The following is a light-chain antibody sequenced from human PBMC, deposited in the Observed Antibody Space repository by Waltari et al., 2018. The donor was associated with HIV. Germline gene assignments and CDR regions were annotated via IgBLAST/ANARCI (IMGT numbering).Light chain of an antibody. CDR2: WAS. Sequence: DIVMTQSPDSLAVSLGERATINCKSSQSVLYSSNNENYLAWYQQKPGQPPNLLIYWASTREFGVPDRFSGSGSGTDFTLTISSLQAEDVAVYYCQQYYTTPYTFGQGTKLEIK. V-gene: IGKV4-1*01. J-gene: IGKJ2*01. CDR3: QQYYTTPYT. CDR1: QSVLYSSNNENY.